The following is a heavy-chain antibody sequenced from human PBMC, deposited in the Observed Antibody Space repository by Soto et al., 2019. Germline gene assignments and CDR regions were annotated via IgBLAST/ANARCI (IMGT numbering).Heavy chain of an antibody. J-gene: IGHJ6*02. D-gene: IGHD6-13*01. V-gene: IGHV3-30*18. CDR1: GFTFRSFG. CDR3: AKDVGQQLVLNYGMDV. CDR2: VSYDGNNK. Sequence: QVQLVESGGGVIQPGTSLSLSCGSSGFTFRSFGMYWVRQAPGKGLEWVAVVSYDGNNKYYADSVKGRFTVYRDNAKNMLYLQMNSLRGEDTAVYYCAKDVGQQLVLNYGMDVWGQGTTVTVS.